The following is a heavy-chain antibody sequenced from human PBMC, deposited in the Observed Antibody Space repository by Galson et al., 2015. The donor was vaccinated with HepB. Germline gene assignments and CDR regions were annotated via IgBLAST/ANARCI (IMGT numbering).Heavy chain of an antibody. CDR1: GFTFSRYG. J-gene: IGHJ4*02. CDR3: AKDLSDYSSGWLDY. V-gene: IGHV3-30*18. CDR2: ISYDGSNK. D-gene: IGHD6-19*01. Sequence: SLRLSCAASGFTFSRYGMHWVRQAPGKGLEWVAVISYDGSNKYYADSVKGRFTISRDNSKNTLYLQMNSLRAEDTAVYYCAKDLSDYSSGWLDYWGQGTLVTVSS.